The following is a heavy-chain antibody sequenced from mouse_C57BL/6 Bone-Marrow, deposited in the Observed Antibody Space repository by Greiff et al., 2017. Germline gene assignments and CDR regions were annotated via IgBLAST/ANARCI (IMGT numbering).Heavy chain of an antibody. CDR3: ARTTTVVASFAY. CDR2: ISDGGSYT. V-gene: IGHV5-4*03. J-gene: IGHJ3*01. D-gene: IGHD1-1*01. CDR1: GFTFSSYA. Sequence: DVKLVESGGGLVKPGGSLKLSCAASGFTFSSYAMSWVRQTPEKRLEWVATISDGGSYTYYPDNVKGRFTISRDNAKNNLYLQMSHLKSEDTAMYYCARTTTVVASFAYWGQGTLVTVSA.